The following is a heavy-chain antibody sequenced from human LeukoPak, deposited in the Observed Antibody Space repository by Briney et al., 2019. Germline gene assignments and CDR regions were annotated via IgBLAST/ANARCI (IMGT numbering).Heavy chain of an antibody. J-gene: IGHJ4*02. CDR1: GFTFSSYW. V-gene: IGHV3-7*01. D-gene: IGHD3-22*01. Sequence: GGSLRLSCAASGFTFSSYWMSWVRQAPGKWLEWVANIKQDGSEKYYVDSVKGRFTISRDNAKNSLYLQMNSLRAEDTAVYYCARGPYYYDSSGYYCGYWGQGTLVTVSS. CDR2: IKQDGSEK. CDR3: ARGPYYYDSSGYYCGY.